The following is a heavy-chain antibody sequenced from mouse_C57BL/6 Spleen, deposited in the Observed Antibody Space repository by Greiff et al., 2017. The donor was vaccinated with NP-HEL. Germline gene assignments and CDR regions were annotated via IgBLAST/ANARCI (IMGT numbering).Heavy chain of an antibody. J-gene: IGHJ4*01. CDR2: ISSGSSSI. D-gene: IGHD4-1*01. CDR1: GFTFSDYG. CDR3: AKNWAYYAMDY. V-gene: IGHV5-17*01. Sequence: EVMLAESGGGLVKPGGSLKLSCAASGFTFSDYGMHWVRQAPEKGLEWVAYISSGSSSIYYADTVKGRFTISRDNAKNTLFLQMTSLRSEDTAMYYCAKNWAYYAMDYWGQGTSVTVSS.